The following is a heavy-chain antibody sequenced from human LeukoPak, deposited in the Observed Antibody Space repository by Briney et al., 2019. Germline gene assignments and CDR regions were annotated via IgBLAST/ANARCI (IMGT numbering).Heavy chain of an antibody. CDR2: IKQDGSEK. CDR3: ARASLSAFWYSSSPGDAFDI. D-gene: IGHD6-6*01. V-gene: IGHV3-7*01. CDR1: GFTFSSYW. J-gene: IGHJ3*02. Sequence: GGSLRLSCAASGFTFSSYWMSWVRQAPGKGLEWVANIKQDGSEKYYVDSVKGRFTISRDNAKSSLYLQMNSLRAEDTAVYYCARASLSAFWYSSSPGDAFDIWGQGTMVTVSS.